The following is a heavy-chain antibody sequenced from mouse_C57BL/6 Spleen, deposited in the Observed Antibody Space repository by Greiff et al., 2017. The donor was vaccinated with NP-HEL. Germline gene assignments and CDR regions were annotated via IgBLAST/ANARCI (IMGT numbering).Heavy chain of an antibody. V-gene: IGHV1-82*01. CDR1: GYAFSSSW. D-gene: IGHD2-4*01. Sequence: QVQLKESGPELVKPGASVKISCKASGYAFSSSWMNWVKQRPGTGLEWIGRIYPGDGDTNYNGKFKGKATLTADKSSSTAYMQLSSLTSEDSAVYFCARGITYYYAMDYWGQGTSVTVSS. J-gene: IGHJ4*01. CDR3: ARGITYYYAMDY. CDR2: IYPGDGDT.